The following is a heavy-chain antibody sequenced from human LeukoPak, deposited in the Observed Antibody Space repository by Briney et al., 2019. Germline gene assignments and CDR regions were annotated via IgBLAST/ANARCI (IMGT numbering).Heavy chain of an antibody. CDR1: GFTFSSYG. Sequence: PGGSLRLSCAASGFTFSSYGMHWVRQAPGKGLEWVAFIRYDGSNKYYADSVKGRFTISRDNSKNTLSLQMNSLRAEDTAVYYCARKDIVVVVAANKDAFDIWGQGTMVTVSS. V-gene: IGHV3-30*02. CDR2: IRYDGSNK. CDR3: ARKDIVVVVAANKDAFDI. D-gene: IGHD2-15*01. J-gene: IGHJ3*02.